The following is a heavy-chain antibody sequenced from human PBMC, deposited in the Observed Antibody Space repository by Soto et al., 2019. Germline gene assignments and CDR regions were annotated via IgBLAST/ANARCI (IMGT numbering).Heavy chain of an antibody. CDR1: GGSFRTYY. CDR2: IYSTGST. Sequence: QVQLQESGPGLVKPSETLSLTCTVSGGSFRTYYWSWIRQPPGKGLEWSGYIYSTGSTNYNPSLKSRVTISVDTSKNQFSLRLSSVTAADTAVYYCARHVMSGPYYYFGMDVWGQGTTVTVSS. J-gene: IGHJ6*02. V-gene: IGHV4-59*08. CDR3: ARHVMSGPYYYFGMDV. D-gene: IGHD1-1*01.